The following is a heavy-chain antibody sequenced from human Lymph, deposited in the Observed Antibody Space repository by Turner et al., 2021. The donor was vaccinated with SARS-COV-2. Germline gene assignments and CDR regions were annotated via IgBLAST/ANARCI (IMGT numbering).Heavy chain of an antibody. CDR3: ERVTASIEVTGRYFDY. V-gene: IGHV1-18*01. Sequence: HVQLFPSGAEVKKPWASVSVSCKASGYTFTSYGISWVRQAPGQGLEWMGWISVYNGNTNYAQKLQGRVTMTTDTSTSTAYMELRSLRSEDTAVYYCERVTASIEVTGRYFDYWGQGTLVTVSS. CDR1: GYTFTSYG. D-gene: IGHD6-19*01. J-gene: IGHJ4*02. CDR2: ISVYNGNT.